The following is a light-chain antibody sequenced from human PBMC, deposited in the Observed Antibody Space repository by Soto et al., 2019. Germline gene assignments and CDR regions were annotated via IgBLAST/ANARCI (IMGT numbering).Light chain of an antibody. Sequence: QSVLTQPASVSGSPGQSITISCTGTSSDVGIYKYVSWYQQHPGKAPNLMIYEVTNRPSGVSDRFSGSKSGNTASLTISGLQAEDEADYYRSSFTSSSTVVFGGGTKLTVL. CDR2: EVT. J-gene: IGLJ2*01. CDR3: SSFTSSSTVV. V-gene: IGLV2-14*01. CDR1: SSDVGIYKY.